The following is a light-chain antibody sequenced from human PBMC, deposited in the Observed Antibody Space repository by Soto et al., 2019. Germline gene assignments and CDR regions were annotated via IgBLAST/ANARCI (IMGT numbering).Light chain of an antibody. Sequence: EIVTTQSPATLSVSPGERATLSCRASESVSSNLPWYQQKPGQSPRLLIYDASTRATGIPARFSGSGSGTEFTLTISSLQSADFAVYYCQQYNKWPPLTFGGGTKVEIK. J-gene: IGKJ4*01. CDR3: QQYNKWPPLT. CDR1: ESVSSN. CDR2: DAS. V-gene: IGKV3-15*01.